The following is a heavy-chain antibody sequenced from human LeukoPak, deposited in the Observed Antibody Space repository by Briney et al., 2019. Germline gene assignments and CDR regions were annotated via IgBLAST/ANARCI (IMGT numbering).Heavy chain of an antibody. CDR2: IYTSGST. D-gene: IGHD3/OR15-3a*01. CDR3: ARHFGPKTSTMDV. J-gene: IGHJ6*04. CDR1: GGSISSYY. V-gene: IGHV4-4*09. Sequence: PSETLSLTCTVSGGSISSYYWSWIRQPPGKGLEWIGYIYTSGSTNYNPSLKSRVTISVDTSKNQFSLKLSSVTAADTAVYYCARHFGPKTSTMDVWGKGTTVTVSS.